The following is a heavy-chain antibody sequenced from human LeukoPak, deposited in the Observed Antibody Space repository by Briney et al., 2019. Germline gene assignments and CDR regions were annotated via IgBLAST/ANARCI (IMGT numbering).Heavy chain of an antibody. J-gene: IGHJ5*02. CDR2: LIPILGTA. Sequence: ASVKVSCKASGGTFSSYTISWVRQVPGQGLEWMGGLIPILGTANYAQKFQGRVTITADESTSTAYMELSNLRSEDTAVYYCARASRDGYNDWFDPWGQGTLVTVSS. V-gene: IGHV1-69*13. CDR1: GGTFSSYT. D-gene: IGHD5-24*01. CDR3: ARASRDGYNDWFDP.